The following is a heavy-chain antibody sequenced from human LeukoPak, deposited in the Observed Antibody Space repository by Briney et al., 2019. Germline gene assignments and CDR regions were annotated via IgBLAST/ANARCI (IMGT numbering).Heavy chain of an antibody. J-gene: IGHJ5*02. CDR2: MNPNSGNT. CDR3: ARSVHTVGNWFDP. V-gene: IGHV1-8*03. D-gene: IGHD4-11*01. CDR1: GYTFTSYD. Sequence: ASVKVSCKASGYTFTSYDINWVRQATGQGLEWMGRMNPNSGNTGYAQKFQGRVTITRNTSISTAYMELSSLRSEDTAVYYCARSVHTVGNWFDPWGQGTLVTVSS.